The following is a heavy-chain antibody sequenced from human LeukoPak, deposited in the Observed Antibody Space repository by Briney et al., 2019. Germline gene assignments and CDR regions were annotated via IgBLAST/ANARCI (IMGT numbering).Heavy chain of an antibody. J-gene: IGHJ5*02. CDR1: GYSINNYW. CDR3: ARQEYCSGGSCYTWFDP. D-gene: IGHD2-15*01. CDR2: IYPADSDI. Sequence: GESLKIACKGSGYSINNYWIGWVRQMPGKGLEWMGIIYPADSDIRYSPSFQGQVTISADKSISTAYLQWSSLKASDTAMYYCARQEYCSGGSCYTWFDPWGQGTLVTVSS. V-gene: IGHV5-51*01.